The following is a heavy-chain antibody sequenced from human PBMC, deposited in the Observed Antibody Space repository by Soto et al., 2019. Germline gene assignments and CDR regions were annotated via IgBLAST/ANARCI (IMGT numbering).Heavy chain of an antibody. CDR2: IFSNDEK. V-gene: IGHV2-26*01. Sequence: GSGPTLVNPTETLTLTCTVSGFSLSNARMGVSWIRQPPGKALEWLAHIFSNDEKSYSTSLKSRLTISKDTSKSQVVLTMTNMDPVDTATYYCARYRKTGDRNRYWYFDLWGRGTLVTVSS. CDR1: GFSLSNARMG. CDR3: ARYRKTGDRNRYWYFDL. J-gene: IGHJ2*01. D-gene: IGHD7-27*01.